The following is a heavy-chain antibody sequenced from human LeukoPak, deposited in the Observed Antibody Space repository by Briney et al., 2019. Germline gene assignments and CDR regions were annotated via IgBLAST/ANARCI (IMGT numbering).Heavy chain of an antibody. CDR2: ISSSSSPI. Sequence: GGSLRLSCAASGFTFSSYGMHWVRQAPGKGLEWVSYISSSSSPIYYADSVKGRFTISRDNAKSSLYLQMNSLRAEDTAVYYCARDQGIAAAGTLRYFDYWGQGTLVTVSS. CDR1: GFTFSSYG. J-gene: IGHJ4*02. V-gene: IGHV3-48*01. D-gene: IGHD6-13*01. CDR3: ARDQGIAAAGTLRYFDY.